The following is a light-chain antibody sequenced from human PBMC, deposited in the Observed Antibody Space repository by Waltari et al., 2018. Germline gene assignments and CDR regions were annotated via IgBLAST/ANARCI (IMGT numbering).Light chain of an antibody. CDR1: AVPKQY. Sequence: SYELTQPPSVSVSPGQTAKIPCSGDAVPKQYTYWYQQKPGQSPLLVIYKYTERPSGIPERFSGSSSGTTVTLTISGVQAEDEADYYCLSAYSGGSQGVFGGGTKLTVL. J-gene: IGLJ2*01. V-gene: IGLV3-25*03. CDR2: KYT. CDR3: LSAYSGGSQGV.